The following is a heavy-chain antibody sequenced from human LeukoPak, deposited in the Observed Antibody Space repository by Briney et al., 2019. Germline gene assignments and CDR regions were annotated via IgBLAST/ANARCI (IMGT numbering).Heavy chain of an antibody. V-gene: IGHV1-69*01. CDR1: GGTFSSYA. Sequence: ASVKVSCKASGGTFSSYAISWVRQAPGQGLEWMGGIIPIFGTANYAQKFQGRVTITADESTSTAYMELSSLGSEDTAVYYCARGYSSSWSLGYFDYWGQGTLVTVSS. D-gene: IGHD6-13*01. J-gene: IGHJ4*02. CDR3: ARGYSSSWSLGYFDY. CDR2: IIPIFGTA.